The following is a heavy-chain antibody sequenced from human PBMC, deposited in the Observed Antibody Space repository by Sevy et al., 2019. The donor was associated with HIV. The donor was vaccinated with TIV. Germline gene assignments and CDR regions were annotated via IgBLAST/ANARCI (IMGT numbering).Heavy chain of an antibody. CDR2: FDPEDGET. CDR1: GYTLTELS. CDR3: ATGGFVTYYDILTGDRKQDYGMDV. D-gene: IGHD3-9*01. Sequence: GPVKVSCKVSGYTLTELSMRWVRQAPGKGLEWMGGFDPEDGETIYAQKFQGRVTMTEDTSTDTAYMELSSLRSEDTAVYYCATGGFVTYYDILTGDRKQDYGMDVWGQGTTVTVSS. V-gene: IGHV1-24*01. J-gene: IGHJ6*02.